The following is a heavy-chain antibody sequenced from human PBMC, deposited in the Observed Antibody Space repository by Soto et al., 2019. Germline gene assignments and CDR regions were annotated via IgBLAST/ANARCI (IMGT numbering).Heavy chain of an antibody. D-gene: IGHD4-17*01. V-gene: IGHV3-30*04. CDR2: ISYDGSNK. Sequence: GGSLRLSCAASGFTFSSYAMHWVRQAPGKGLEWVAVISYDGSNKYYADSVKGRFTISRDNSKNTLYLQMNSLRAEDTAVYYCARANHGLMTTADYFDYWGQGTLVTVSS. J-gene: IGHJ4*02. CDR3: ARANHGLMTTADYFDY. CDR1: GFTFSSYA.